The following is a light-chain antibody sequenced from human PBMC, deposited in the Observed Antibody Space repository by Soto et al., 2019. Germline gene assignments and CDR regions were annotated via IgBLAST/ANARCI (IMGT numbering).Light chain of an antibody. Sequence: EIVMTQSPATLSVSPGERATLSCRASQSVSSNLAWYQQQPGQAPRLLIYGASTRATGIPARVSGSGSGTDFTLTISSLQSEDFAVYYCQQYNNWPPWTFGQGTKVEIK. CDR1: QSVSSN. J-gene: IGKJ1*01. V-gene: IGKV3-15*01. CDR2: GAS. CDR3: QQYNNWPPWT.